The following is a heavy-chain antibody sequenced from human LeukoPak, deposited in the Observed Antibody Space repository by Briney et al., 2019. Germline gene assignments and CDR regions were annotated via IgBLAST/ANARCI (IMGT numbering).Heavy chain of an antibody. V-gene: IGHV3-7*03. Sequence: PGGSLRLSCAASGFTFSSYWMSWVRQAPGKGLEWVANIKHGGGEKYYVDSVKGRFTISRDNAKNSLYLQMNNLRAEDTAVYYCARDNSLWGYFSGLYFDYWGQGTLVTVSS. CDR1: GFTFSSYW. CDR2: IKHGGGEK. D-gene: IGHD2/OR15-2a*01. CDR3: ARDNSLWGYFSGLYFDY. J-gene: IGHJ4*02.